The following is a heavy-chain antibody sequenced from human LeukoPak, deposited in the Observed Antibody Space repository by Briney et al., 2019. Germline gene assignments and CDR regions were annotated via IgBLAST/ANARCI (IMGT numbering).Heavy chain of an antibody. D-gene: IGHD6-19*01. Sequence: SETLSLTCTVSGGSISSSSYYWGWIRQPPGKGLEWIGSIYYSGSTYYNPSLKSRVTISVDTSKNQFSLKLSSVTAADTAVYYCARRYSSGWHPGQAAFDYWGQGTLVTVSS. CDR1: GGSISSSSYY. J-gene: IGHJ4*02. V-gene: IGHV4-39*01. CDR3: ARRYSSGWHPGQAAFDY. CDR2: IYYSGST.